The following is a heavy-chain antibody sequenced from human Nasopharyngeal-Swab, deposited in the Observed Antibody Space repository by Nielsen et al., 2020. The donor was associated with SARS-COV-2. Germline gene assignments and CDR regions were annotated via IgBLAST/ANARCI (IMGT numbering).Heavy chain of an antibody. Sequence: GESLKISCAGSGFTFSRYWMSWVRQAPGKGLEWVANIKEDGSDKYYVDSVKGRFTISKDNTKNSLYLQMNSLRAEDTAVYFCARDPSFTGDYYFDYWGQGTLVTVSS. D-gene: IGHD7-27*01. V-gene: IGHV3-7*01. CDR1: GFTFSRYW. J-gene: IGHJ4*02. CDR3: ARDPSFTGDYYFDY. CDR2: IKEDGSDK.